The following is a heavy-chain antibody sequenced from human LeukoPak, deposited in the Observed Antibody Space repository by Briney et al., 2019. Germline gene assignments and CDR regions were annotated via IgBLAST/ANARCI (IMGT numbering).Heavy chain of an antibody. Sequence: SETLSLTCAVYGGSFSGYYWSWIRQPPGKGLEWIGEINHSGSTNYNPSLKSRVTISVDTSKNQFSLKLSSVTAADTAVYYCARLVSGSYPRNYYYYGMDIWGQGTTVTVSS. V-gene: IGHV4-34*01. CDR3: ARLVSGSYPRNYYYYGMDI. CDR1: GGSFSGYY. D-gene: IGHD3-10*01. CDR2: INHSGST. J-gene: IGHJ6*02.